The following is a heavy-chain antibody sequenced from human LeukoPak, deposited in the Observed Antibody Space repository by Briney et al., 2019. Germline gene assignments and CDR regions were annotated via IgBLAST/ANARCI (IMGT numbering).Heavy chain of an antibody. Sequence: GGSLRLSCAASGFTFSASSLNWVRQASGKGLEWVGRVGSKVDNYATAYAESVKGRFIISREDSKNTAYLQMNSLKTDDTAVYYCSNGHYGLDVWSQGTTVTVSS. J-gene: IGHJ6*02. CDR2: VGSKVDNYAT. CDR1: GFTFSASS. V-gene: IGHV3-73*01. CDR3: SNGHYGLDV.